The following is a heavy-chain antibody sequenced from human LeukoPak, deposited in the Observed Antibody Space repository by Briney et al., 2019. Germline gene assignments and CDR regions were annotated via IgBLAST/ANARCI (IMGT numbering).Heavy chain of an antibody. V-gene: IGHV1-24*01. CDR2: FGPEDGET. CDR1: GYTLTELS. J-gene: IGHJ5*02. Sequence: ASVKVSCKVSGYTLTELSMHWVRQAPGKGLEWMGGFGPEDGETICAQKFQGRATMTEDTFTDTAYMELSSLRSEDTAVYYCATLPPYYYDSSGYWIPWGQGTLVTVSS. CDR3: ATLPPYYYDSSGYWIP. D-gene: IGHD3-22*01.